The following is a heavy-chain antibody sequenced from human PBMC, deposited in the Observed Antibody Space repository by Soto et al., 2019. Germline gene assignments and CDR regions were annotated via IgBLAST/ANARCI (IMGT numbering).Heavy chain of an antibody. CDR1: GDSISTVDYF. CDR2: IYKSATT. CDR3: ARGRYCLTGSCSPNWFDS. V-gene: IGHV4-30-4*01. J-gene: IGHJ5*01. Sequence: TLSLTCSVSGDSISTVDYFWAWIRQPPGQTLEYIGYIYKSATTYYNPSFESRVAISLDTSKSQFSLTVTSVTAGDTAVYFCARGRYCLTGSCSPNWFDSWGRGTLVTVSS. D-gene: IGHD2-15*01.